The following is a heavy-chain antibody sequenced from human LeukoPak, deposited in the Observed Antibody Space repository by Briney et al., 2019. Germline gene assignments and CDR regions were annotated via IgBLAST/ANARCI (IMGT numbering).Heavy chain of an antibody. J-gene: IGHJ3*02. D-gene: IGHD3-22*01. CDR3: ARDSGGGGTMMGAFDI. CDR2: IWYDGSNK. V-gene: IGHV3-33*01. Sequence: GRSLRLSCAASGFTFSSYGMHWVRQAPGKGLEWVAVIWYDGSNKYYADSVKGRFTISRDNSKNTRYLKMKSLRAEDTAVYYCARDSGGGGTMMGAFDIWGQGTMVTVSS. CDR1: GFTFSSYG.